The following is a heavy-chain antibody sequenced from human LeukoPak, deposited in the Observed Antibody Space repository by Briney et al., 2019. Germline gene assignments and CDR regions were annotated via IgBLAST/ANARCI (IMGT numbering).Heavy chain of an antibody. Sequence: GGSLRLSCAASGFTFSSYGMHWVRQAPGKGLEWVADIWYDGSHKYYPYSVNGRITIFRDNSKNTLHLQMNSLRAEDTAVYYCARDLLLWFGELSGDSDYWGQGTLVTVSS. J-gene: IGHJ4*02. CDR1: GFTFSSYG. V-gene: IGHV3-33*01. D-gene: IGHD3-10*01. CDR2: IWYDGSHK. CDR3: ARDLLLWFGELSGDSDY.